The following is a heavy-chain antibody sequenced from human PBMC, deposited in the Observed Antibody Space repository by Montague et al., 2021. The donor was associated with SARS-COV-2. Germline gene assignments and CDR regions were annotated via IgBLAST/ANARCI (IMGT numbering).Heavy chain of an antibody. CDR2: CHHSGNT. D-gene: IGHD3-10*01. CDR3: LGAGGFDNRPPV. V-gene: IGHV4-4*02. J-gene: IGHJ4*02. Sequence: SETLSLTCCRSGSWNSGADRKSTRLKPTHPSLSYVVVCHHSGNTNYNPSFKSRVTISVDQSKNQYSLELNFVTAADTALYYCLGAGGFDNRPPVWGQGVLVIVS. CDR1: GSWNSGADR.